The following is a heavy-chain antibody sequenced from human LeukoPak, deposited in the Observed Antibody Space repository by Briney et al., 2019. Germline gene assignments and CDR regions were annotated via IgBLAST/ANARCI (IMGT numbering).Heavy chain of an antibody. CDR3: ARLSNTFESQTRYFDM. V-gene: IGHV5-51*01. CDR1: AYSFTTYW. D-gene: IGHD1/OR15-1a*01. Sequence: GESLKISCKGSAYSFTTYWIGWVRQLPGKGLEWMGIIYPGDSDTRYSPSFQGQVTISADKSITTAYLQWSSLKASDTAMYYCARLSNTFESQTRYFDMWGQGTMVTVS. CDR2: IYPGDSDT. J-gene: IGHJ3*02.